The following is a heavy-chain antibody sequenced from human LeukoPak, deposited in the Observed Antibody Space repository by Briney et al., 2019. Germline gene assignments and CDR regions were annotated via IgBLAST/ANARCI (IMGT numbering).Heavy chain of an antibody. CDR3: ARVIEKYGDYSYYFDY. CDR2: INHRGST. V-gene: IGHV4-34*01. D-gene: IGHD4-17*01. J-gene: IGHJ4*02. CDR1: GGSFSGYY. Sequence: SETLSLTCVVYGGSFSGYYWRWIRQPPGKGLEWIGEINHRGSTNYNPSLKSRVTISVDTSKNQFSLKLSSVTAADTAVYYCARVIEKYGDYSYYFDYWGQGTLVTVSS.